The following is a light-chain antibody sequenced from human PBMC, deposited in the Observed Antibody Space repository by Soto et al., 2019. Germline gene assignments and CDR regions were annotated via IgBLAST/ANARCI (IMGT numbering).Light chain of an antibody. V-gene: IGLV2-23*01. CDR1: SSDVGSYNL. CDR3: CSDAGSRV. Sequence: QSALTQPASVSGSPGQSITISCTGTSSDVGSYNLVSWYQQHPGKAPKLMIYEGSKRPSGVSNRFSGSKSGNTASLTISGLQAEDEADYYCCSDAGSRVFGGWTTVTVL. J-gene: IGLJ3*02. CDR2: EGS.